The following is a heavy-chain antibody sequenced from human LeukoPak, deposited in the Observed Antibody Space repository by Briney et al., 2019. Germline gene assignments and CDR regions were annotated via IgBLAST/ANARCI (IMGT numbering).Heavy chain of an antibody. D-gene: IGHD3-3*01. J-gene: IGHJ4*02. CDR3: ARRSSIFGVVI. CDR2: IYTSGST. V-gene: IGHV4-61*02. CDR1: GGSISSGSYY. Sequence: PSETLSLTCTVSGGSISSGSYYWSWIRQPAGKGLEWIGRIYTSGSTNYNPSLKSRVTLSVDTSKNQFSLKLSSVTAADTAVYYCARRSSIFGVVIWGQGTLVTVSS.